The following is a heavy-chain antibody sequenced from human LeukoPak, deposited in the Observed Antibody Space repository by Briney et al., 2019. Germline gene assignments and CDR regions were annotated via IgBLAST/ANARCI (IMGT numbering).Heavy chain of an antibody. J-gene: IGHJ4*02. CDR1: SYSISSGSY. Sequence: SETLSLTCAVSSYSISSGSYWGWIRQSPGKGLEWVGSIFHSGNSYYNPSLKSRPTMSVDTSKNQFSLKLTSVTAADTALYYCARVTYVDDMLYQYFDYWGQGILVTVSS. CDR3: ARVTYVDDMLYQYFDY. D-gene: IGHD4-17*01. CDR2: IFHSGNS. V-gene: IGHV4-38-2*01.